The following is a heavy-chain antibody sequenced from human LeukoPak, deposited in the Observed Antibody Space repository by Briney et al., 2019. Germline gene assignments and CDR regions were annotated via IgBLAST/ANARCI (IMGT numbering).Heavy chain of an antibody. D-gene: IGHD1-26*01. CDR2: ISYDGSNK. J-gene: IGHJ4*02. Sequence: GGSLRLSCAASGFTFSSYAMHWVRQAPGKGLEWVAVISYDGSNKYYADSVKGRFTISRDNSKNTLYLQMNSLRAEGTAVYYCARATSGSFDYCGQGTLVTVSS. V-gene: IGHV3-30-3*01. CDR3: ARATSGSFDY. CDR1: GFTFSSYA.